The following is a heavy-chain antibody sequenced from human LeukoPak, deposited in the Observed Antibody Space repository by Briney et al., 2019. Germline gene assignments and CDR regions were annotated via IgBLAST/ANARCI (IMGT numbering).Heavy chain of an antibody. CDR2: ISAYNGNT. J-gene: IGHJ4*02. CDR3: ARGRGCSSTSCDDYFDY. CDR1: GYTFTSYG. Sequence: ASVKVSCKACGYTFTSYGISWVRQAPGQGLEWMGWISAYNGNTNYAQKLQGRVTMTTDTSTSTAYMELRSLRSDDTAVYYCARGRGCSSTSCDDYFDYWGQGTLVTVSS. D-gene: IGHD2-2*01. V-gene: IGHV1-18*01.